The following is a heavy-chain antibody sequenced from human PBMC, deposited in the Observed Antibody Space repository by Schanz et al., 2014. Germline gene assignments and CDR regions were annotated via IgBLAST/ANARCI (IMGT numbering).Heavy chain of an antibody. V-gene: IGHV3-23*04. J-gene: IGHJ6*03. Sequence: EVQLVESGGALVQPGGSLRLSCAASGFTFSGYAMSWVRQTPGKGLEWVSSITTGGNTYYRDSVKGRFIVSRDNSKNTLFLEMNSLRVEDTAVYYCARPSDSSWYMDVWGKGTTVTVSS. CDR1: GFTFSGYA. D-gene: IGHD2-21*02. CDR2: ITTGGNT. CDR3: ARPSDSSWYMDV.